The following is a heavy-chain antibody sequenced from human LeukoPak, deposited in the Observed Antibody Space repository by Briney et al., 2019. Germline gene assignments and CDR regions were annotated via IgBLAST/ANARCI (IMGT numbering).Heavy chain of an antibody. CDR1: GFTFNNYA. Sequence: GGSLRLSCAASGFTFNNYAMTWVRQAPGKGLEWVSAISGSGGGAYYADSVKGRFTISRDNSKNTLYLQMNSLRAEDTAVYYCAKRGTKGSGYFDYWGQGTLVTVSS. J-gene: IGHJ4*02. V-gene: IGHV3-23*01. D-gene: IGHD2-8*01. CDR3: AKRGTKGSGYFDY. CDR2: ISGSGGGA.